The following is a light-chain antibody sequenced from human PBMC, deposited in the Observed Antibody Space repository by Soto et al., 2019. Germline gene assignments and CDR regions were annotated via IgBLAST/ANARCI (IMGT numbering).Light chain of an antibody. Sequence: QSVLTQPASVSGSPGQSITISCTGTTNDVGGYNYVSWYQQHPGKAPKLLIFEVSSRPSGVSNRFSGSKSGNTASLTISALQAEDEADYFCNSYSSSTYLPYVFGTGTKVTVL. CDR3: NSYSSSTYLPYV. CDR1: TNDVGGYNY. V-gene: IGLV2-14*01. J-gene: IGLJ1*01. CDR2: EVS.